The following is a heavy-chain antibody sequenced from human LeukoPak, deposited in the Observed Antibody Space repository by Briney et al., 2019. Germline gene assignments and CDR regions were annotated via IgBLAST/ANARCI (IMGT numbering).Heavy chain of an antibody. CDR3: ASSTVTSRGDY. CDR1: GFTFSYHW. J-gene: IGHJ4*02. V-gene: IGHV3-74*01. D-gene: IGHD4-17*01. Sequence: GGSLRLSCGASGFTFSYHWMHWVRQVPGKGLVWVSRIDGGGSSTSYADSVKGRFSISRDNAKSTLYLQMSSLRAEGTAVYYCASSTVTSRGDYWGQGTLVTVSS. CDR2: IDGGGSST.